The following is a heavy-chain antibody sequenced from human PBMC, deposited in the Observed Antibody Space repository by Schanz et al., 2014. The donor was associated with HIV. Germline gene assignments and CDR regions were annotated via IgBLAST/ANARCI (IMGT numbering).Heavy chain of an antibody. J-gene: IGHJ6*02. CDR3: ARVANWDYYGMDV. Sequence: QVQLVESGGGVVQPGRSLRLSCAASRFTFSSYGMHWVRQAPGKGLEWVAVIWYDGSNKYYADSVKGRVTISRDNSKNTLFLQMNSLRAEDTAVYYCARVANWDYYGMDVWGRGTTVTVSS. D-gene: IGHD3-16*01. CDR2: IWYDGSNK. V-gene: IGHV3-33*01. CDR1: RFTFSSYG.